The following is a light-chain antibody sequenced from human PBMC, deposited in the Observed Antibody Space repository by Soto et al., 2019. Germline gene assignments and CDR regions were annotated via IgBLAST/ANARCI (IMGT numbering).Light chain of an antibody. V-gene: IGKV3-11*01. Sequence: EIVLTQSPATLSLSPGERATLSCRASQSVGSYLAWFQQKAGQAPRLLIYDASNRATGIPARFSGSGSGTDFTRTISSLEPEDFAIYFCQQRSNWPLTFGPGTKVDIK. CDR1: QSVGSY. CDR3: QQRSNWPLT. J-gene: IGKJ3*01. CDR2: DAS.